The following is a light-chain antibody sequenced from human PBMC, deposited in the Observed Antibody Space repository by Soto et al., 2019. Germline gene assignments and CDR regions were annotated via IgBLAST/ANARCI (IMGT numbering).Light chain of an antibody. CDR2: EDS. CDR3: CSYAGSSTYV. J-gene: IGLJ3*02. V-gene: IGLV2-23*01. Sequence: QSALTQPASVSGSPGQSITISCTRTSSDVGSYNLVSWYQQNPGKAPKLMVYEDSKRPSGVSDRCSGSKSGNTASLTISWLQAEDEADYYCCSYAGSSTYVFGGGTKLTVL. CDR1: SSDVGSYNL.